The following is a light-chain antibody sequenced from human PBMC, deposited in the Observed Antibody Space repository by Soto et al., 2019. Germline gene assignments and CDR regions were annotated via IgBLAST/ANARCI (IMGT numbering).Light chain of an antibody. CDR1: QSISSW. CDR3: QHYNSYPWT. V-gene: IGKV1-5*03. CDR2: KAS. J-gene: IGKJ1*01. Sequence: DIQMTQSPSTLSASVGDRVTITCRASQSISSWLAWYQQKPGKAPKILIYKASSLESGVPSRFSGSGSGTEFTLTISSLQPDDFATYYCQHYNSYPWTFDQGTKVEIK.